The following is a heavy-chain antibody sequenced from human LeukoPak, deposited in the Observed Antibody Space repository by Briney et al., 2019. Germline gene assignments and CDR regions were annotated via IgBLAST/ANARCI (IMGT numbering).Heavy chain of an antibody. CDR1: GFTFNIYE. D-gene: IGHD6-19*01. CDR2: ISSSGSTI. CDR3: ARGPSSGWYATYYFEY. J-gene: IGHJ4*02. V-gene: IGHV3-48*03. Sequence: GGSLGLSCAASGFTFNIYEMNWVRQAPGKGLEWVSYISSSGSTIYYADSVKGRFTISRDNAKNSLYLQMNSLRAEDTAVYYCARGPSSGWYATYYFEYWGQGTLVTVSS.